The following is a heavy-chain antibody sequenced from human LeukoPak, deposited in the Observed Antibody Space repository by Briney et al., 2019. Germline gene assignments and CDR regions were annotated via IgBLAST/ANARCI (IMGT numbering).Heavy chain of an antibody. V-gene: IGHV1-18*01. CDR2: INPYSGDT. D-gene: IGHD6-13*01. Sequence: GASVKVSCKASGYTFTSYGFSWVRRAPGQGLEWVGWINPYSGDTDYAQNLRGRVTLTTDTSTSTAYMELRSLRSDDSAVYYCARPQATGAGYYFDSWGQGTLVSVSS. J-gene: IGHJ4*02. CDR1: GYTFTSYG. CDR3: ARPQATGAGYYFDS.